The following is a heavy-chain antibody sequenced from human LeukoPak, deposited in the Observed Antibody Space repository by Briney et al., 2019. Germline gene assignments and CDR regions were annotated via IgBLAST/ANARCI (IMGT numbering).Heavy chain of an antibody. J-gene: IGHJ4*02. V-gene: IGHV1-69*13. D-gene: IGHD2-15*01. CDR1: GGTFSSYA. CDR3: ARSPYCSGGSCYSHPFDY. Sequence: SVKVSCTASGGTFSSYAISWVRQAPGQGLEWMGGIIPIFGTANYAQKFQGRVTITADESTSTAYMELSSLRSEDTAVYYCARSPYCSGGSCYSHPFDYWGQGTLVTVSS. CDR2: IIPIFGTA.